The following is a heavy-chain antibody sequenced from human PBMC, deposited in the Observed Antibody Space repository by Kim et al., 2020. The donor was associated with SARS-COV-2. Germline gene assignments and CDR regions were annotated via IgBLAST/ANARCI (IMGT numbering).Heavy chain of an antibody. CDR3: ARDPRGELRPLLYFDY. J-gene: IGHJ4*02. D-gene: IGHD1-7*01. CDR1: GYTFTSYY. V-gene: IGHV1-46*01. CDR2: INPSGGST. Sequence: ASVKVSCKASGYTFTSYYMHWVRQAPGQGLEWMGIINPSGGSTSYAQKFQGRVTMTRDTSTSTVYMELSSLRSEDTAVYYCARDPRGELRPLLYFDYWGQGTLVTVSS.